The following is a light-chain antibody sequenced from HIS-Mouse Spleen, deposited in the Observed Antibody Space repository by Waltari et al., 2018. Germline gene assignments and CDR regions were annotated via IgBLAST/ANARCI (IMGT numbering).Light chain of an antibody. CDR1: QSISSW. J-gene: IGKJ2*01. Sequence: DIQMTQSPSTLSASAGDRVTSTCRASQSISSWLAWYQQKPGKAPKLLIYKASSLESGVPSRFSGSGSGTEFTLTISSLQPDDFATYYCQQYNSYSTFGQGTKLEIK. CDR2: KAS. V-gene: IGKV1-5*03. CDR3: QQYNSYST.